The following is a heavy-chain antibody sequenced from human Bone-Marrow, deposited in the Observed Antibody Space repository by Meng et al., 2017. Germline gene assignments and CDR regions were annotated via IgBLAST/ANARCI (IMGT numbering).Heavy chain of an antibody. D-gene: IGHD6-6*01. CDR3: ASSPTYGSSSLSFDY. Sequence: GESLKISCAASGFTFSSYWMSWVRQAPGKGLEWVANIKQDGSEKYYVDSVKGRFTISRDNAKNSLYLQMNSLRAEDTAVYYCASSPTYGSSSLSFDYWGQGTLVTVSS. CDR2: IKQDGSEK. V-gene: IGHV3-7*01. CDR1: GFTFSSYW. J-gene: IGHJ4*02.